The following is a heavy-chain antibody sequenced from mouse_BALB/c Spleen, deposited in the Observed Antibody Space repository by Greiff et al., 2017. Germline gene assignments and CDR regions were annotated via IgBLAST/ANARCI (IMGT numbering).Heavy chain of an antibody. Sequence: VQVVESGPGLVAPSQSLSITCTVSGFSLTGYGVNWVRQPPGKGLEWLGMIWGDGSTDYNSALKSRLSISKDNSKSQVFLKMNSLQTDDTARYYCASPYYYGSSYDAMDYWGQGTSVTVSS. CDR3: ASPYYYGSSYDAMDY. J-gene: IGHJ4*01. D-gene: IGHD1-1*01. CDR2: IWGDGST. V-gene: IGHV2-6-7*01. CDR1: GFSLTGYG.